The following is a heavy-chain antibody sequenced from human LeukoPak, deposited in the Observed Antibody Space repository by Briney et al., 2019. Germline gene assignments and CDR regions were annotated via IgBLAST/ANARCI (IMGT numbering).Heavy chain of an antibody. CDR1: GFTFSRYW. CDR2: IKSDGKT. Sequence: PGGYLCLSCEASGFTFSRYWMHWVRQAPGKGLVWVSRIKSDGKTNYADSVKGRFTISRDNAKNTVSLQMDSLRAEDTGVYYCARAPSEVGGYYPEYFRHWGQGTLVTVSS. CDR3: ARAPSEVGGYYPEYFRH. V-gene: IGHV3-74*01. J-gene: IGHJ1*01. D-gene: IGHD3-22*01.